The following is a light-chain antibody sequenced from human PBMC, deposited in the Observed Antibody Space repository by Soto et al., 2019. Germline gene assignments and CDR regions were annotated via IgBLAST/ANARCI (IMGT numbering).Light chain of an antibody. CDR2: DAS. V-gene: IGKV1-5*01. CDR3: QQYLSCPLT. Sequence: DIQMTQSPSTLSASVGDRVTITCRTSQSISSWLAWYQQKPGKAPKLLIYDASSLESGVPSRFSGSGSGTEFTLTISSLQPDDFATYYCQQYLSCPLTFGGGTKVEIK. J-gene: IGKJ4*01. CDR1: QSISSW.